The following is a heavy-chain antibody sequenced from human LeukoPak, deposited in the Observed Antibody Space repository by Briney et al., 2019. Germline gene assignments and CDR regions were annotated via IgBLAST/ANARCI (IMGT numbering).Heavy chain of an antibody. CDR1: GGSISSGGYS. Sequence: SQTLSLTCAVSGGSISSGGYSWSWIRQPPVKGLEWIGYIYHSGSTYYNPSLKSRVTISVDRSKNQFSLKLSSVTAADTAVYYCARRRSTVTSGFDYWGQGTLVTVS. V-gene: IGHV4-30-2*01. CDR2: IYHSGST. J-gene: IGHJ4*02. CDR3: ARRRSTVTSGFDY. D-gene: IGHD4-17*01.